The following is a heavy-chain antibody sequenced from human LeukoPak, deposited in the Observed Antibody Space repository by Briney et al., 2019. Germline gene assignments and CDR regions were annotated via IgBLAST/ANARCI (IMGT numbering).Heavy chain of an antibody. V-gene: IGHV3-74*01. CDR1: GFTFSSYW. D-gene: IGHD1-26*01. Sequence: AGGSLRLSCAASGFTFSSYWMHWARQAPGKGLVWVSRINSDGSSTSYADSVKGRFTISRDNAKNTLYLQMNSLRAEDTAVYYCARVGGSYYSTRPAEYFQHWGQGTLVTVSS. CDR2: INSDGSST. CDR3: ARVGGSYYSTRPAEYFQH. J-gene: IGHJ1*01.